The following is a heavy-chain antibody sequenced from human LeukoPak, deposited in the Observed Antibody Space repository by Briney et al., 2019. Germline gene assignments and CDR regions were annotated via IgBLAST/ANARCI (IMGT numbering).Heavy chain of an antibody. CDR2: IKPDGSEI. Sequence: PGGSLRLSCAASGFTFSSYWMSWVRQAPEKGLEWVAKIKPDGSEIYHVDSVQGRFTISRDNAKNSLYLQMNSLRAEDMAVYYCATSRFYLESWGQGTLVTVSS. CDR3: ATSRFYLES. J-gene: IGHJ4*02. CDR1: GFTFSSYW. V-gene: IGHV3-7*01.